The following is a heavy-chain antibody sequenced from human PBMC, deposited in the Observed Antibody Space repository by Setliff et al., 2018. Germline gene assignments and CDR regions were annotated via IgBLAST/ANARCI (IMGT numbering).Heavy chain of an antibody. V-gene: IGHV1-69*13. D-gene: IGHD6-19*01. Sequence: SVKVSCKAFGGTFSSSAINWVRQAPGQGLEWMGGIIPIRGAADYAQKFQGKVIITADGSTSTAYMELTSLRSDDAAVYYCARGPSGWSSATSRYYFYMDVWGKGTTVTVSS. CDR1: GGTFSSSA. CDR2: IIPIRGAA. CDR3: ARGPSGWSSATSRYYFYMDV. J-gene: IGHJ6*03.